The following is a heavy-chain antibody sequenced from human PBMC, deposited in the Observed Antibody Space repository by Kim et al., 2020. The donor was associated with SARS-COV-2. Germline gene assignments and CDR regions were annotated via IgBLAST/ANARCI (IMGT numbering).Heavy chain of an antibody. CDR2: IVVGSGNT. CDR3: AAVGYCSSTSCQPPYYFDY. D-gene: IGHD2-2*03. Sequence: SVKVSCKASGFTFTSSAMQWVRQARGQRLEWIGWIVVGSGNTNYAQKFQERVTITRDMSTSTAYMELSSLRSEDTAVYYCAAVGYCSSTSCQPPYYFDYWGQGTLVTVSS. CDR1: GFTFTSSA. V-gene: IGHV1-58*02. J-gene: IGHJ4*02.